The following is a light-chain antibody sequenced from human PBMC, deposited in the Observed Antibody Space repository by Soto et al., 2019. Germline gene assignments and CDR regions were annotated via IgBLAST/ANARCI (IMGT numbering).Light chain of an antibody. Sequence: EIVLAQSPDTLSLSPGERATVSCRTSQSMSTNYLAWYQQKSGQPPRLLIYGASIGATGIPDRFSGSGSGTDFTLTISRLEPEDFAVYYCHQYDSSPLTFGGGAKVEIK. J-gene: IGKJ4*01. CDR1: QSMSTNY. V-gene: IGKV3-20*01. CDR2: GAS. CDR3: HQYDSSPLT.